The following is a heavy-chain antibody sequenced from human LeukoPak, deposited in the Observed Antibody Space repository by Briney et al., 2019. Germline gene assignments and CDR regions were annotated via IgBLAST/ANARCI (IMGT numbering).Heavy chain of an antibody. D-gene: IGHD6-19*01. CDR3: TRGSTRDSSGWYGPGKWFDP. Sequence: ASVKVSCKASGYTFIDYYIHWVRQAPGQGLEWMGRINPKSGGTNYEQKFQGRVTMTRDTSISTAYMDLSRLRSDDTAIYYCTRGSTRDSSGWYGPGKWFDPWGQGTLVTVSS. V-gene: IGHV1-2*06. CDR2: INPKSGGT. CDR1: GYTFIDYY. J-gene: IGHJ5*02.